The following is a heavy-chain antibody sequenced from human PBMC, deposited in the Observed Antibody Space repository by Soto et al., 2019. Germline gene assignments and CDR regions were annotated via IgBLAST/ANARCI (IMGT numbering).Heavy chain of an antibody. CDR1: GGSISSYY. CDR2: IYYSGST. V-gene: IGHV4-59*01. J-gene: IGHJ4*02. D-gene: IGHD4-17*01. CDR3: AREGDGDFFDY. Sequence: SETLSLTCTVSGGSISSYYWSWIRQPPGKGLEWIGYIYYSGSTNYNPSLKSRVAISVDTPKNQFSLKLSSVTAADTAVYYCAREGDGDFFDYWGQGTLVTVSS.